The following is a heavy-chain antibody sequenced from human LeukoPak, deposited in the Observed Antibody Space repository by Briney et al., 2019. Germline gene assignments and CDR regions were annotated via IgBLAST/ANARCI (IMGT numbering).Heavy chain of an antibody. D-gene: IGHD3-10*02. CDR2: IYYSGST. V-gene: IGHV4-30-4*01. CDR3: ARDLGSGYFDY. J-gene: IGHJ4*02. Sequence: SQTLSLTCTVSGGSISSGDYYWSWIRQPPGKGLEWIGYIYYSGSTYYNPSLKSRVTISVDTSKNQFSLKLSSVTAADTSVYYCARDLGSGYFDYWGQGNLVTVSS. CDR1: GGSISSGDYY.